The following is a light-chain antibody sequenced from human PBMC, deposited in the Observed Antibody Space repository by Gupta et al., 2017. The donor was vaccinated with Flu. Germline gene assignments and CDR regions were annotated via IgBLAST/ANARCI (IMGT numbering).Light chain of an antibody. J-gene: IGKJ2*01. V-gene: IGKV1-9*01. CDR2: AAS. CDR1: QGISSY. Sequence: DIQLTQSPSFLSASVGDRVTITCRASQGISSYLAWYQQKPGKAPKLLIYAASTLQSGVPSRFSGSGSGTEFTLTISSLQPEDFATYYCQQLNSYQYIFGQGTKMEI. CDR3: QQLNSYQYI.